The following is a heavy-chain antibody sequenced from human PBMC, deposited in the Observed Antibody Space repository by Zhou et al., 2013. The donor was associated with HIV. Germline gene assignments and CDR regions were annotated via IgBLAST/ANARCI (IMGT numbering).Heavy chain of an antibody. J-gene: IGHJ1*01. CDR3: ASTSFYGDYEGYFQH. D-gene: IGHD4-17*01. CDR2: IIPILGIA. Sequence: QVQLVQSGAEVKKPGSSVKVSCKASGGTFSSYAISWVRQAPGQGLEWMGRIIPILGIANYAQKFQGRVTITADKSTSTAYMELSSLRSEDTAVYYCASTSFYGDYEGYFQHWGQGTLVTVSS. V-gene: IGHV1-69*04. CDR1: GGTFSSYA.